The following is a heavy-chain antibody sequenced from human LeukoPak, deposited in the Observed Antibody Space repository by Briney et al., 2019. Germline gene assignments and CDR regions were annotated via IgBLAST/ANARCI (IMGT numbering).Heavy chain of an antibody. CDR3: AKDQYYYDSSGYPLGY. CDR1: GFTFSGYG. Sequence: GGSLRLSCAASGFTFSGYGMHWVRQAPGKGLEWVTFIRYDGSNKYYADSVKGRFTISRDNSKNTLYLQMNSLRAEDTAVYYCAKDQYYYDSSGYPLGYWGQGTLVTVSS. J-gene: IGHJ4*02. V-gene: IGHV3-30*02. CDR2: IRYDGSNK. D-gene: IGHD3-22*01.